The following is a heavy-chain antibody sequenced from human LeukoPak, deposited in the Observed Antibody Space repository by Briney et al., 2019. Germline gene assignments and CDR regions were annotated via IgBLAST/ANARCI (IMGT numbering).Heavy chain of an antibody. CDR2: IYFTGTT. D-gene: IGHD6-6*01. J-gene: IGHJ4*02. CDR1: GVSIRGSTYY. Sequence: PSETLSLTCAASGVSIRGSTYYWGWIRQSPGKGLEWIGTIYFTGTTFYNPTLKSRVSISVDTSRNQFSLKLSSVTAADTAVYYCARGDTVAARPGRFDYWGQGTLVTVSS. CDR3: ARGDTVAARPGRFDY. V-gene: IGHV4-39*01.